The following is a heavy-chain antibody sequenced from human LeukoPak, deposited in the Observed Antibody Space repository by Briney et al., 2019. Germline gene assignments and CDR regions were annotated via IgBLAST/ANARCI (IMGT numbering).Heavy chain of an antibody. V-gene: IGHV4-39*07. D-gene: IGHD3-9*01. J-gene: IGHJ4*02. CDR3: ARVSLSSTVYDILTGYEFDY. Sequence: SETLSLTCTVSGGSISSSSYYWGWIRQPPGKGLEWIGSSYYSGSTYYNPSLKSRVTISVDTSKNQFSLKLSSVTAADTAVYYCARVSLSSTVYDILTGYEFDYWGQGTLVTVSS. CDR2: SYYSGST. CDR1: GGSISSSSYY.